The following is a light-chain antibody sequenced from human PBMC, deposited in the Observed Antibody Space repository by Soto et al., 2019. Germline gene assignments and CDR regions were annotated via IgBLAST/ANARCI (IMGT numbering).Light chain of an antibody. Sequence: QSALTQPASVSGAPGQSITISCAGTSSDVGGHNYVSWYQQHPGKAPKLIIYDVNNRPSGVSNRFSGSKSGNTASLTISGLKAEDEAADFGYSTRSSSTLYVVGTGTKLTVL. J-gene: IGLJ1*01. CDR3: YSTRSSSTLYV. V-gene: IGLV2-14*03. CDR1: SSDVGGHNY. CDR2: DVN.